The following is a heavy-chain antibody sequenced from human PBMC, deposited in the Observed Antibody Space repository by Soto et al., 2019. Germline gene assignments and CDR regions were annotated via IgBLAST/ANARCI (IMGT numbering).Heavy chain of an antibody. CDR2: IYPGDSDT. J-gene: IGHJ4*02. V-gene: IGHV5-51*01. Sequence: GESLKISCKGSGYSFTSYWIGWVRQMPGKGLEWMGIIYPGDSDTRYSPSFQGQVTISADKSISTAYLQWSGLKASDTAMYYCARAMDTAMVSPLFDYWGQGTLVTVSS. CDR3: ARAMDTAMVSPLFDY. CDR1: GYSFTSYW. D-gene: IGHD5-18*01.